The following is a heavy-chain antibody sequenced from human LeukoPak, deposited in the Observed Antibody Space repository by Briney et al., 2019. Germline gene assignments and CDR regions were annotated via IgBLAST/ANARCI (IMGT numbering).Heavy chain of an antibody. CDR2: INPNSGGT. D-gene: IGHD1-26*01. CDR3: ARESSLRATGDY. J-gene: IGHJ4*02. V-gene: IGHV1-2*02. Sequence: ASVKVSCKASGYTFTGYFMHWVRQAPGQGLEWMGWINPNSGGTNFAQKFQGRVTMARDTSISTAYMELSRPRSDDTAVYYCARESSLRATGDYWGQGTLVTVSS. CDR1: GYTFTGYF.